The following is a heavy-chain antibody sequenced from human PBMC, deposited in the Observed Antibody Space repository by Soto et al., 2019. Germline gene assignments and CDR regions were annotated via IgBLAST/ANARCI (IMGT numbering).Heavy chain of an antibody. CDR2: ISYDGSTK. J-gene: IGHJ5*02. Sequence: PGGSLRLSCAASGFTFSSYGMHWVRQAPGKGLEWVAVISYDGSTKYYADSVKGRFTISRDNSKNTLYLQMNSLRAEDTAVYYCAKALSRIAVAGPGWFDPWGQGTLVTVS. V-gene: IGHV3-30*18. D-gene: IGHD6-19*01. CDR3: AKALSRIAVAGPGWFDP. CDR1: GFTFSSYG.